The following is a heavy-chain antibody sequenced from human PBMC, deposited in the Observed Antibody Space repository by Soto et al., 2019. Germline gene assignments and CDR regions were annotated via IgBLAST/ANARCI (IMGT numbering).Heavy chain of an antibody. CDR2: INAGNGNT. CDR1: GYTFTSYA. V-gene: IGHV1-3*01. CDR3: ARALYCSGGSCYFAFDI. J-gene: IGHJ3*02. Sequence: ASVKVSCKASGYTFTSYAMHWVRQAPGQRLEWMGWINAGNGNTKYSQRFQGRVTITRDTSASTAYMELSSLRSEDTAVYYCARALYCSGGSCYFAFDIWGQGTMVTVSS. D-gene: IGHD2-15*01.